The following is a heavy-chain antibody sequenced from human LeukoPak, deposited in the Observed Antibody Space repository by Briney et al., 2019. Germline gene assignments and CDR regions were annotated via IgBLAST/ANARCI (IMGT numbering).Heavy chain of an antibody. V-gene: IGHV4-39*07. CDR2: INHSGST. Sequence: SETLSLTCTVSGGSISSGGYYWSWIRQPPGKGLEWIGEINHSGSTNYNPSLKSRVTISVDTSKNQFSLKLSSVTAADTAVYYCARAGKLSSSWYVYYYGMDVWGQGTTVTVSS. CDR3: ARAGKLSSSWYVYYYGMDV. CDR1: GGSISSGGYY. J-gene: IGHJ6*02. D-gene: IGHD6-13*01.